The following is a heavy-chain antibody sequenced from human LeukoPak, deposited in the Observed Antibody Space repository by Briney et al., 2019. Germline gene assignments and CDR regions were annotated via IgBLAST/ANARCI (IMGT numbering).Heavy chain of an antibody. Sequence: GGSLRLSCAASGFTFSDYYMSWIRQAPGKGLEWLSYISSSGTTIYYADSVKGRFTISRDNAKNSLYLQMNSLRAEDTALYYCARTTSMNYVGDAFHIWGQGTMVTVSS. CDR1: GFTFSDYY. CDR2: ISSSGTTI. D-gene: IGHD1-7*01. V-gene: IGHV3-11*04. CDR3: ARTTSMNYVGDAFHI. J-gene: IGHJ3*02.